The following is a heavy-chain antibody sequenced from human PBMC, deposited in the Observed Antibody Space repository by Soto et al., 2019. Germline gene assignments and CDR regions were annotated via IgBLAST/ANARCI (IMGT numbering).Heavy chain of an antibody. CDR3: ARLLTIFGVVSNFDY. CDR2: VFPGGPT. Sequence: PSETLSLTCNVSGDPITSYFWTWIRQPAGKGLEWIGHVFPGGPTSHNSSLKSRVSMSIDTSKNQFSLTLTSVTAADTAVYYCARLLTIFGVVSNFDYWGQGTLVTVSS. V-gene: IGHV4-4*07. J-gene: IGHJ4*02. D-gene: IGHD3-3*01. CDR1: GDPITSYF.